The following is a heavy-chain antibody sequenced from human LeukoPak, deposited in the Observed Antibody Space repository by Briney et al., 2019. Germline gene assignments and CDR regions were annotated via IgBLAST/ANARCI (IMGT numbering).Heavy chain of an antibody. D-gene: IGHD7-27*01. CDR3: ARTNWACFDY. CDR1: GGSMSSYY. CDR2: IYTSGST. V-gene: IGHV4-4*09. Sequence: PSETLSLTCTVTGGSMSSYYWSWIRQPPGKGLEWIGYIYTSGSTNYNPSLKSRVTISVDTSKNQFSLKLSSVTAADAAVYYCARTNWACFDYWGQGTLVTVSS. J-gene: IGHJ4*02.